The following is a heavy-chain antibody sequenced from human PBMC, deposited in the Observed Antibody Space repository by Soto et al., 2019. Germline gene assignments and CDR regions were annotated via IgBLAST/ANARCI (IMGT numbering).Heavy chain of an antibody. D-gene: IGHD2-15*01. CDR3: ARDGRYCSGGSCYRRPAFDI. V-gene: IGHV4-59*01. CDR2: IYYSGST. J-gene: IGHJ3*02. Sequence: LSLTCTVSGGSISSYYWSWIRQPPGKGLEWIGYIYYSGSTNYNPSLKSRVTISVDTSKNHFSLKLSSVTAADTAVYYCARDGRYCSGGSCYRRPAFDIWGQGTMVTVSS. CDR1: GGSISSYY.